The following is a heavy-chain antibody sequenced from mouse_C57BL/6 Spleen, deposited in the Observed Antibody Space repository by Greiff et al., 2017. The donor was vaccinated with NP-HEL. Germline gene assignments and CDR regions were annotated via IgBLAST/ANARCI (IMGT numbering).Heavy chain of an antibody. V-gene: IGHV1-54*01. CDR3: AISRKNYAMDY. CDR2: INPGSGGT. J-gene: IGHJ4*01. CDR1: GYAFTNYL. Sequence: QVQLQQSGAELVRPGTSVKVSCKASGYAFTNYLIEWVKQRPGQGLEWIGVINPGSGGTNYNEKFKGKATLTADKSSSTAYMQLSSLTSEDSAVYFCAISRKNYAMDYWGQGTSVTVSS.